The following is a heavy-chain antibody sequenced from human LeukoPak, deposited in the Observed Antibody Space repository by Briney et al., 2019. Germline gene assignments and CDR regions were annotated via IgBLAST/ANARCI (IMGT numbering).Heavy chain of an antibody. Sequence: PGRSLRLSCAASGFTFSSYAMHWVRQAPGKGLEWVAVISYDGSNKYYADSVKGRFTISRDNSKNTLYVQMNSLRAEDTAVYYCARDPSSGWYVNWYFDLWGRGTLVTVSS. CDR1: GFTFSSYA. D-gene: IGHD6-19*01. V-gene: IGHV3-30*04. J-gene: IGHJ2*01. CDR2: ISYDGSNK. CDR3: ARDPSSGWYVNWYFDL.